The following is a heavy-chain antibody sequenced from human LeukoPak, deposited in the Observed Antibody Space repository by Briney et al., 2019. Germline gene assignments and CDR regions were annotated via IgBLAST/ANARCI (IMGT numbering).Heavy chain of an antibody. CDR2: ISISTTTI. CDR3: AKDYSSGWNGYFDY. D-gene: IGHD6-19*01. Sequence: PGGSLRXSCAASGFTFSNYEMNWVRQAPGKGQEWLSYISISTTTIYYADSVKGRFTIYRDNSKNTVYLQMNSLRAEDTAVYHCAKDYSSGWNGYFDYWGQGTLVTVSS. J-gene: IGHJ4*02. CDR1: GFTFSNYE. V-gene: IGHV3-48*03.